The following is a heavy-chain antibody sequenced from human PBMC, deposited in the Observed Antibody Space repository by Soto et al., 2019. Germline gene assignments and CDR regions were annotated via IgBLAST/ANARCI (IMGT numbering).Heavy chain of an antibody. Sequence: GGSLRLSCAASGFTFSSYAMSWVRQAPGKGLEWVSAISGSGGSTYYADSVKGRFTISRDNSKNTLYLQMNSLRAEDTAVYYCARNEGYYGDPSYYYYYMDVWGKGTTVTVSS. CDR1: GFTFSSYA. J-gene: IGHJ6*03. CDR2: ISGSGGST. D-gene: IGHD4-17*01. CDR3: ARNEGYYGDPSYYYYYMDV. V-gene: IGHV3-23*01.